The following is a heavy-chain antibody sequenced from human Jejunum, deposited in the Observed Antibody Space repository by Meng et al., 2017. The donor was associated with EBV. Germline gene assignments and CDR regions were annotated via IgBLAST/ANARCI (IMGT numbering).Heavy chain of an antibody. Sequence: QVQGVQSGLELKSPGAAATVSCKASGYIFTSDAINRVRQTTGHELEWMVWINTNTGKPLYVQGFTGRFVFSLDNSVNTAYLQINSLQTDDTAVYYCARGSNWFDRWGQGTLVTVSS. J-gene: IGHJ5*02. CDR3: ARGSNWFDR. CDR1: GYIFTSDA. V-gene: IGHV7-4-1*02. CDR2: INTNTGKP.